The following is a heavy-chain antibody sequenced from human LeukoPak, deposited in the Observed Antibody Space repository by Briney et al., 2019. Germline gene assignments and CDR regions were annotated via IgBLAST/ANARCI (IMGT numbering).Heavy chain of an antibody. CDR1: GYSISSGYY. J-gene: IGHJ6*03. Sequence: PSGTLSLTCAVSGYSISSGYYWGWSRQPPGKGLEGIGIFYHGGSTYYNPSLKSRVTISVDTSKNQFSLKLSSVTAADTAVYYCARSAQCSGGSCYSNYYYYYMDVWGKGTTVTVSS. D-gene: IGHD2-15*01. CDR2: FYHGGST. V-gene: IGHV4-38-2*01. CDR3: ARSAQCSGGSCYSNYYYYYMDV.